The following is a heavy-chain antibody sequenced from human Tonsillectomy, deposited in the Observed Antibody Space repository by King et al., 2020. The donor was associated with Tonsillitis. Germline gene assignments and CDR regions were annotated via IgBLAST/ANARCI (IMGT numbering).Heavy chain of an antibody. V-gene: IGHV4-59*08. CDR1: GGSISSYY. CDR2: IYYSGST. D-gene: IGHD3-9*01. CDR3: ARPGRDYDILTGYSAYWYFDL. J-gene: IGHJ2*01. Sequence: QLQESGPGMVKPSETLSLTCTVSGGSISSYYWSWIRQPPGKGLEWIGYIYYSGSTNYNPSLKSRVTISVDTSKNQFSLKLSSVTAADPAVYYCARPGRDYDILTGYSAYWYFDLWGRGTLVTVSS.